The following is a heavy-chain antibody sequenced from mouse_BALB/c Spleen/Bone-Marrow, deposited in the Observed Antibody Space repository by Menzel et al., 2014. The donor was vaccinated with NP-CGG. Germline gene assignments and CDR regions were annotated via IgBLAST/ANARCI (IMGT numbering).Heavy chain of an antibody. CDR1: GFSLTGYG. V-gene: IGHV2-6-7*01. CDR3: ARTLGHYAMDY. J-gene: IGHJ4*01. Sequence: VMLEESGPGLVAPAQSVSITCTASGFSLTGYGVNWVRQRPGKGLEWLGVICGDGSTDNYTPLKSRLGISKDTSKSQVFLKINRLQTDATARYYCARTLGHYAMDYWGQGTSVTVSS. D-gene: IGHD4-1*01. CDR2: ICGDGST.